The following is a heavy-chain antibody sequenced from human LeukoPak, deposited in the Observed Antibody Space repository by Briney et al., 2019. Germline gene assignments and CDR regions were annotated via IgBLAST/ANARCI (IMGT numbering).Heavy chain of an antibody. CDR2: IDPGDSFT. Sequence: GESQQISCQGSGSSFSSYWISWVRQMPGKGLEWLGRIDPGDSFTKYRPSLEGRVTISADKSLSTVYLQWSSLKASDTAIYYCARDGGGVSSWVSHWGQGTLVTVSS. CDR1: GSSFSSYW. D-gene: IGHD2-8*02. J-gene: IGHJ4*02. CDR3: ARDGGGVSSWVSH. V-gene: IGHV5-10-1*01.